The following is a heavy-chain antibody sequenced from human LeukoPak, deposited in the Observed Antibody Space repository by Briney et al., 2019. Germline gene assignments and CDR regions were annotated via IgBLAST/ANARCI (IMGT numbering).Heavy chain of an antibody. CDR3: ARGLHFRMVRGGKKNWFDP. CDR1: GGSISSNSYY. J-gene: IGHJ5*02. Sequence: PSETLSLTCAVSGGSISSNSYYWGWIRQPPGKGLEWIGSIYYSGSTYYNPSLKSRVTISVDTSKNQFSLKLSSVTAADTAVYYCARGLHFRMVRGGKKNWFDPWGQGTLVTVSS. D-gene: IGHD3-10*01. CDR2: IYYSGST. V-gene: IGHV4-39*01.